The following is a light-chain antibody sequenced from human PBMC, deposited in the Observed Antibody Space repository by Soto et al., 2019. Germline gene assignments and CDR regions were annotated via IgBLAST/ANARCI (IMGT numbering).Light chain of an antibody. CDR2: DSC. V-gene: IGKV1-5*01. Sequence: DIQMTQSPSTLSASVGDRVTITCRASQSISSWLAWYQQKPGKAPKLLIYDSCSLESGVPSRFSGSGSGTEFTLTISSLQPDDYANYYCQQYNSYWTFGQGTKVEIK. J-gene: IGKJ1*01. CDR1: QSISSW. CDR3: QQYNSYWT.